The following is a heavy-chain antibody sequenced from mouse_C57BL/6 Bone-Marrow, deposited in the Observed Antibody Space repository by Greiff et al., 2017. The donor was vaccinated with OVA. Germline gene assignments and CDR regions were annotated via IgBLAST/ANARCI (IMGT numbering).Heavy chain of an antibody. CDR1: GFSLTSYG. D-gene: IGHD2-4*01. J-gene: IGHJ1*03. Sequence: QVQLKQSGPGLVQPSQSLSITCTVSGFSLTSYGVHWVRQSPGKGLEWLGVIWSGGSTDYNAAFISRLSISKDNSKSQVFFKMNSLQADDTAIYYCARTDDYDGYWYFDVWGTGTTVTVSS. V-gene: IGHV2-2*01. CDR3: ARTDDYDGYWYFDV. CDR2: IWSGGST.